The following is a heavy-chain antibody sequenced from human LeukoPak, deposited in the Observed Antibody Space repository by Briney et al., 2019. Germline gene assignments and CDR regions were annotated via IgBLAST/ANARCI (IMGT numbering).Heavy chain of an antibody. CDR1: GGSITTYY. Sequence: PSETLSLTCTVSGGSITTYYWTWLRHPPARGLEWIGYIYNSGNTNYNPPLKRRVTISIETSKNKFSLNLNSVTAADKAVYYCAREGAEVRGVLVKYYFDYWGQGALVTVSS. D-gene: IGHD3-10*01. CDR3: AREGAEVRGVLVKYYFDY. V-gene: IGHV4-59*12. CDR2: IYNSGNT. J-gene: IGHJ4*02.